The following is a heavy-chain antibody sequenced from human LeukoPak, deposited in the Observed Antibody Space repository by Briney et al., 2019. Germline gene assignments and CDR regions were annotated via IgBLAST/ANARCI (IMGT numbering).Heavy chain of an antibody. CDR2: IKQDGSEK. CDR1: GFTFSSYW. V-gene: IGHV3-7*01. CDR3: ARDPDYYDSNPDY. Sequence: GGSLRLSCAASGFTFSSYWMSWVRQAPGKGLEWVANIKQDGSEKYYVDSVKDRFTISRDNAKNSLYLQMNSLRAEDTAVYYCARDPDYYDSNPDYWGQGTLVTVSS. D-gene: IGHD3-22*01. J-gene: IGHJ4*02.